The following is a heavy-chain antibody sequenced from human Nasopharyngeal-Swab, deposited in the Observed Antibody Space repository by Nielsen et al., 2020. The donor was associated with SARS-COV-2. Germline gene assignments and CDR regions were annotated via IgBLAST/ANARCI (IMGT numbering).Heavy chain of an antibody. Sequence: ASVKVSCKASGYTFTSYGISWVRQAPGQGLEWMGWISAYNGNTNYAQKLQGRVTMTTDTSTSTAYMELRSLRSEDTAVYYCARGSSRESSSSWGFSFDPWGQGTLVTVSS. CDR2: ISAYNGNT. V-gene: IGHV1-18*01. CDR3: ARGSSRESSSSWGFSFDP. J-gene: IGHJ5*02. CDR1: GYTFTSYG. D-gene: IGHD6-13*01.